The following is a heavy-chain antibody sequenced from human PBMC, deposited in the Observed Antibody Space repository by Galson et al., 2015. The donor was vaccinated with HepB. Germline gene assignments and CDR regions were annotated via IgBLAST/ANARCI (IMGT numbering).Heavy chain of an antibody. V-gene: IGHV1-8*01. D-gene: IGHD3-3*01. CDR1: GYTFTSYD. Sequence: SVKVSCKASGYTFTSYDINWVRQATGQGLEWMGWMNPNSGNTGYAQKFQGRVTMTRNTSISTAYMELSSLRSEDTAVYYCARERGITIFGVVTDAFDIWGQGTMVTVSS. J-gene: IGHJ3*02. CDR3: ARERGITIFGVVTDAFDI. CDR2: MNPNSGNT.